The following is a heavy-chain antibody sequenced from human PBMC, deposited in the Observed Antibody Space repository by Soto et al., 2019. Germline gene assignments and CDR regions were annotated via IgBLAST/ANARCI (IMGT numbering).Heavy chain of an antibody. Sequence: GGSPRLSCAASGFTFSSYVMSWVRQAPGKGLEWVSAISGSGGSTYYADSVKGRFTNSRDNSKNTLYLQMNSLRAEDTAVYYCATQAYCGGDCYFFYFDHWGQGTLVTVSS. CDR1: GFTFSSYV. CDR2: ISGSGGST. CDR3: ATQAYCGGDCYFFYFDH. V-gene: IGHV3-23*01. D-gene: IGHD2-21*02. J-gene: IGHJ4*02.